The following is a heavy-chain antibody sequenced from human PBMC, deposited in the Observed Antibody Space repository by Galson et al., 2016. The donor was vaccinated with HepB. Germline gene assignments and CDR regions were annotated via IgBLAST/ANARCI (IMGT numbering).Heavy chain of an antibody. V-gene: IGHV3-23*01. J-gene: IGHJ5*02. CDR2: ISGNGEDT. D-gene: IGHD2-21*02. CDR3: ARDPSGDDWFDP. CDR1: GFTFSSSS. Sequence: SLRLSCAASGFTFSSSSMNWVRQAPGTGLEWVSGISGNGEDTYYTDSVKGRFTISKDNSKNTLYLQMNSLRVEDTAVYYRARDPSGDDWFDPWGQGVLVIVSS.